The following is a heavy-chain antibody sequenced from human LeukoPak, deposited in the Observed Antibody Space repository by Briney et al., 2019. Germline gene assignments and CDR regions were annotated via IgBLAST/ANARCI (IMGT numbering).Heavy chain of an antibody. V-gene: IGHV3-33*01. J-gene: IGHJ4*02. CDR3: VRGQLLFDY. Sequence: GGSLRLSCAASGFTFSSYGLHWVRQAPGKGLEWVAVIWYDGNKKYYAGSVKGRFTISRDNSKNTLYLQMNSLRAEDTAVYYCVRGQLLFDYWGQGTLVTVSS. CDR1: GFTFSSYG. CDR2: IWYDGNKK. D-gene: IGHD2-2*01.